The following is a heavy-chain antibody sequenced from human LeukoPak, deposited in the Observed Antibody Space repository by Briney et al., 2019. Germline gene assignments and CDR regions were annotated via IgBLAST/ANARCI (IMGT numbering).Heavy chain of an antibody. J-gene: IGHJ6*02. CDR1: GGSISSYY. Sequence: SETLSLTCTVSGGSISSYYWSWIRQPPGKGLEWIGHIYYSGSTNYNPSLKSRVTISVDTSKNQFSLKLSSVTAADTAVYYCARLPPGYNVNYHYYYSMDVWGQGTTVTVSS. CDR3: ARLPPGYNVNYHYYYSMDV. CDR2: IYYSGST. D-gene: IGHD1-1*01. V-gene: IGHV4-59*01.